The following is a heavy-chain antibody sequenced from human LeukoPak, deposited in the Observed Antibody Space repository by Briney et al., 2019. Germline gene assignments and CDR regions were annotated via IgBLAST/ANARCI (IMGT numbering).Heavy chain of an antibody. Sequence: GGSLRLSCAASGFTFSSYAMSWVRQAPGKGLEWVSAISGSGGSTYYADSVKGRFTISRDNSKNTLYLQMNSVRAEDTAVYYCAKDWERITIFGVADYWGQGTLVTVSS. V-gene: IGHV3-23*01. D-gene: IGHD3-3*01. J-gene: IGHJ4*02. CDR2: ISGSGGST. CDR3: AKDWERITIFGVADY. CDR1: GFTFSSYA.